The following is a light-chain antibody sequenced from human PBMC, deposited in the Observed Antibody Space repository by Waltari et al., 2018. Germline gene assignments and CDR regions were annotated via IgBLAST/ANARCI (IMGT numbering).Light chain of an antibody. V-gene: IGLV3-10*01. J-gene: IGLJ2*01. CDR2: EDK. Sequence: SFELTQPPSVSVSPGQTARIPCFGDTLPKKYASWYQQKSGQAPVLVIYEDKKRPSGIPERISASSSGTTATWTISGAQVDDEGDYYCSTTDSTGKTFGGGTKLTVL. CDR1: TLPKKY. CDR3: STTDSTGKT.